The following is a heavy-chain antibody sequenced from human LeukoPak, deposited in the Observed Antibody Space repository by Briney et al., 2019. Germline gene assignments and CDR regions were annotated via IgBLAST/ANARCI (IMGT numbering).Heavy chain of an antibody. CDR2: IYPGDSDI. D-gene: IGHD6-13*01. Sequence: GESLKISCKGSGYTFTSYWIGWVRQMPGKGLEWMGIIYPGDSDIKYSPSFQGQVTISVDKSICTAYLQWSSLKASDTAIYYCVRHIGATGPDYWGQGTLVTVSS. CDR3: VRHIGATGPDY. J-gene: IGHJ4*02. CDR1: GYTFTSYW. V-gene: IGHV5-51*01.